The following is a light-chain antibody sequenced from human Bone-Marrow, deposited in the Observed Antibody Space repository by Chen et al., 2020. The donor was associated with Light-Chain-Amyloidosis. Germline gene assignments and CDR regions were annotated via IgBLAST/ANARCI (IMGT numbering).Light chain of an antibody. Sequence: DLVMTQSPDSLAVSLGERANIKCKSSQSVLYSSNNKNYLAWYQQKPGQPPKLLISWASTRESGVPDRFTGSGSGTDFTLTISSLQAEDVAVYYCQQYYSAPFTFGPGTKVNIK. J-gene: IGKJ3*01. CDR2: WAS. CDR1: QSVLYSSNNKNY. V-gene: IGKV4-1*01. CDR3: QQYYSAPFT.